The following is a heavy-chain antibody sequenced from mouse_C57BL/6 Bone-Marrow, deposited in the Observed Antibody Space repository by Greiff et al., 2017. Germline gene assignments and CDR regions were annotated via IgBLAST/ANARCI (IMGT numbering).Heavy chain of an antibody. J-gene: IGHJ3*01. CDR3: ARDRHDYDFAY. CDR1: GYSITSGYY. D-gene: IGHD2-4*01. Sequence: EVQLQESGPGLVKPSQSLSLTCSVTGYSITSGYYWNWIRQFPGNKLEWMGYISYDGSNNYNPSLKNRISITRDTSKNQFFLKLNSVTTEDTATYYCARDRHDYDFAYWGQGTLVTVSA. CDR2: ISYDGSN. V-gene: IGHV3-6*01.